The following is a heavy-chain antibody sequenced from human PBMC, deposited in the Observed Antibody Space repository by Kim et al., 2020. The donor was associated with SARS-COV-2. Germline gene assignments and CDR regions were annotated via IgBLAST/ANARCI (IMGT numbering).Heavy chain of an antibody. V-gene: IGHV1-69*13. D-gene: IGHD1-26*01. CDR3: ASEKMNGGIVGATAFEF. J-gene: IGHJ4*02. CDR2: LIPIFGTA. CDR1: GGDFMSYA. Sequence: SVKVSCKASGGDFMSYAINWVRQAPGQGLEWMGGLIPIFGTADYAERLQPRVTITADESTTTVFMELSSLTSEDTAVYFCASEKMNGGIVGATAFEFWGQGSLVTVSS.